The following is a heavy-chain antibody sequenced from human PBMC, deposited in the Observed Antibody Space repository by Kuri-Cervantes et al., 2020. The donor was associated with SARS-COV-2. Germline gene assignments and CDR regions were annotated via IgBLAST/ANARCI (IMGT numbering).Heavy chain of an antibody. CDR3: ARESALLSLDY. Sequence: LTCAASGFTFSSYSMNWVRQAPGKGLEWVSSISSSSSYIYYAHSVKGRFTISRDNAKNSLYLQMNSLRAEDTAVYYCARESALLSLDYWGQGTLVTVSS. CDR1: GFTFSSYS. V-gene: IGHV3-21*01. D-gene: IGHD2-8*01. CDR2: ISSSSSYI. J-gene: IGHJ4*02.